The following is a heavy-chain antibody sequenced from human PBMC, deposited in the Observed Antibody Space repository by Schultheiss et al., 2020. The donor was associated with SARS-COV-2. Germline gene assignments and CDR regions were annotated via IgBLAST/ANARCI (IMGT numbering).Heavy chain of an antibody. J-gene: IGHJ5*02. CDR3: AVQNSGHIPGEGP. D-gene: IGHD5-12*01. Sequence: GGSLRLSCKGSGYSFSSYWIGWVRQMPGKGLEWMGIIYPGNSDTRYSPSFQGQVTISADKSISTAYLQWSSLKASDTAMYYCAVQNSGHIPGEGPWGQGTLVTVSS. V-gene: IGHV5-51*01. CDR2: IYPGNSDT. CDR1: GYSFSSYW.